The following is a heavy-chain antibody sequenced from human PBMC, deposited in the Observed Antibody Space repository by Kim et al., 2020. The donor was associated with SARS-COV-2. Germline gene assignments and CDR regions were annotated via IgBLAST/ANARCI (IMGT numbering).Heavy chain of an antibody. CDR1: GYTLTELS. J-gene: IGHJ4*02. CDR3: ATAPYSGSGWYLPLDY. V-gene: IGHV1-24*01. Sequence: ASVKVSCKVSGYTLTELSMHWVRQAPGKGLEWMGGFDPEDGETIYAQKFQGRVTMTEDTSTDTAYMELSSLRSEDTAVYYCATAPYSGSGWYLPLDYWGQGTLVTVSS. CDR2: FDPEDGET. D-gene: IGHD6-19*01.